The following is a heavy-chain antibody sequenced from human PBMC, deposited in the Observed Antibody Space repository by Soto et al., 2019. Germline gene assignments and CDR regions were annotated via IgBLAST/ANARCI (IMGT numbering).Heavy chain of an antibody. CDR1: GYSFTSYW. CDR2: IYPGDSDT. D-gene: IGHD1-1*01. V-gene: IGHV5-51*01. CDR3: ARHSDNWNDEGERRGAKYYYYYGMDV. J-gene: IGHJ6*02. Sequence: GESLKISCKGSGYSFTSYWIGWVRQMPGKGLEWMGIIYPGDSDTRYSPSFQGQVTISADKSISTAYLQWSSLKASDTAMYYCARHSDNWNDEGERRGAKYYYYYGMDVWGQGTTVTVSS.